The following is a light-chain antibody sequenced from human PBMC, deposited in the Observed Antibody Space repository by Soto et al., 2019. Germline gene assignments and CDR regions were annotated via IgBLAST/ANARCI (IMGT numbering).Light chain of an antibody. CDR1: SSDVGKYDR. V-gene: IGLV2-18*02. Sequence: QSMLTQPPSVSGSPGQSVTISCTGTSSDVGKYDRVSWYQQPPGTAPKLIIYEVTNRPSGVPARFSGSKSGNTASLTISGLQAEDEADYYCCAYEGSLAWVFGGGTKVTVL. J-gene: IGLJ3*02. CDR3: CAYEGSLAWV. CDR2: EVT.